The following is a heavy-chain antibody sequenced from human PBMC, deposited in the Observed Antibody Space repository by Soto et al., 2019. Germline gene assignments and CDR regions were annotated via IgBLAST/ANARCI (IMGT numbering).Heavy chain of an antibody. Sequence: QVQLQESGPGLVKPSETLSLTCTVSGDSISSYYWSWIRQPPGKGLEWIGYIYYGGSTNYNPSLRGRVTISVATSKNQFSLKRNSVTAADTAVYSCARTGRYYDILTGYYGSYYFEHWGQGTLVTVSS. CDR1: GDSISSYY. CDR2: IYYGGST. D-gene: IGHD3-9*01. CDR3: ARTGRYYDILTGYYGSYYFEH. V-gene: IGHV4-59*01. J-gene: IGHJ4*02.